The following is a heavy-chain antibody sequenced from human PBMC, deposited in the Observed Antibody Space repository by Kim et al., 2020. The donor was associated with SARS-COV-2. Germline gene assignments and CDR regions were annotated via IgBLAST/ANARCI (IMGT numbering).Heavy chain of an antibody. Sequence: GGSLRLSCTASGFTFGDYAMNWFRQAPGKGLEWVGFIRSKAYGGTTEYAASVKGRFTISRDDSKSIAYLQMNSLKTEDTAVYYCTRDLRGYDFWSGYHDAFDIWGQGTMVTVSS. CDR3: TRDLRGYDFWSGYHDAFDI. V-gene: IGHV3-49*03. J-gene: IGHJ3*02. CDR1: GFTFGDYA. D-gene: IGHD3-3*01. CDR2: IRSKAYGGTT.